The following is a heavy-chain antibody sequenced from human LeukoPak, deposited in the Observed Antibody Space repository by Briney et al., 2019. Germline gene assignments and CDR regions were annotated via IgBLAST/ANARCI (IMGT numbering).Heavy chain of an antibody. CDR1: GFTFSNYA. CDR2: ISGDGNYI. Sequence: GGSLRLSCAASGFTFSNYAMTWVRQAPGKGLEWVSAISGDGNYIFYGDSVKGRFTISRDNSKNTLYLEMDSVRLGDTAVYYCARDDIIVGATTLDYWGQGTLVTVSS. D-gene: IGHD1-26*01. J-gene: IGHJ4*02. CDR3: ARDDIIVGATTLDY. V-gene: IGHV3-23*01.